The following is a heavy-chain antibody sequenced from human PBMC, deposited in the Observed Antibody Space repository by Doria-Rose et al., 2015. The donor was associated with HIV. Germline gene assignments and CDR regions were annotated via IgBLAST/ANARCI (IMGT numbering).Heavy chain of an antibody. CDR3: ATGVTLDC. CDR1: GFTFSSHR. CDR2: NSSTSAYI. J-gene: IGHJ4*02. Sequence: VQLVQSGGGLVRPEGSLRLSCATSGFTFSSHRINWVRQAPGKRLEWISSNSSTSAYINYADSVRGRFTISRDNARNSLYLQMDSLRAEDTAIYYCATGVTLDCWGQGTLVTVSS. D-gene: IGHD3-10*01. V-gene: IGHV3-21*01.